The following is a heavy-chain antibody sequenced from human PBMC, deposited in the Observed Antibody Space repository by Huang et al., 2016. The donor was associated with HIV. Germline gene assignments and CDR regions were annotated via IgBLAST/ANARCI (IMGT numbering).Heavy chain of an antibody. V-gene: IGHV1-2*02. Sequence: QVQLVQSGAEVKKPGASVKVSCKASGYTFTGYYMHWVRQAPGPGLEWMGWINPNSGGTNYAQKFQGRGTMTRDTSISTAYMELSRLRSDDTAVYYCAAGVVPAADYYYYYGMDVWGQGTTVTVSS. D-gene: IGHD2-2*01. CDR2: INPNSGGT. J-gene: IGHJ6*02. CDR1: GYTFTGYY. CDR3: AAGVVPAADYYYYYGMDV.